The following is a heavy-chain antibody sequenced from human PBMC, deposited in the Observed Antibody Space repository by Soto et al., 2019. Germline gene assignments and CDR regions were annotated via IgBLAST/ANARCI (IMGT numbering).Heavy chain of an antibody. CDR1: GGTFSSYA. CDR3: ARESRAVYYYDGSRYYFGYSFHY. D-gene: IGHD3-22*01. CDR2: IIAIFGTA. J-gene: IGHJ4*02. V-gene: IGHV1-69*01. Sequence: QVQLVQSGAEVKKPGSSVKVSCKASGGTFSSYAISWVRQAPGQGLEWMGGIIAIFGTANYAQKFQGRVTITADESTSSGYVELSSMRSEDTAVYYCARESRAVYYYDGSRYYFGYSFHYWGQGPLITVSS.